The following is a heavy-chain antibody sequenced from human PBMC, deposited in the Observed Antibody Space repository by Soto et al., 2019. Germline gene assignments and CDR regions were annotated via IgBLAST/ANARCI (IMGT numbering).Heavy chain of an antibody. CDR3: ARDLPPYDRRRQSAGAFED. Sequence: QVQLQESGPGLVRPSETLSLTCSVSGSSFTGDYWSWIRQPAGKGLEWIGRVFGNGAGTPIYNSSLKNRVTMSVHSSTKQFSLKLTSVTAADTAVYFCARDLPPYDRRRQSAGAFEDWGQGILVTVSS. J-gene: IGHJ4*02. V-gene: IGHV4-4*07. D-gene: IGHD3-22*01. CDR1: GSSFTGDY. CDR2: VFGNGAGTP.